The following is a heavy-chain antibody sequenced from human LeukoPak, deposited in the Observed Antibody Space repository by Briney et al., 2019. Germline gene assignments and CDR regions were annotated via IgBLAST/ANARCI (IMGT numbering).Heavy chain of an antibody. CDR2: IWYDGSNK. CDR1: GFTFSSYG. Sequence: GRSLRLSCAASGFTFSSYGMHWVRQAPGKGLEWVAVIWYDGSNKYYADSVKGRFTISRDNSKNTLYQQMNSLRAEDTAVYYCARDPYYYDSSGYIDYWGQGTLVTVSS. J-gene: IGHJ4*02. CDR3: ARDPYYYDSSGYIDY. D-gene: IGHD3-22*01. V-gene: IGHV3-33*01.